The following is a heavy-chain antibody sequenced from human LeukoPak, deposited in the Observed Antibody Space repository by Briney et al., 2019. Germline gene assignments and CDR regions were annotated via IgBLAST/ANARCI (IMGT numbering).Heavy chain of an antibody. J-gene: IGHJ6*03. CDR1: GGSISSYY. D-gene: IGHD3-22*01. V-gene: IGHV4-59*01. CDR2: IYYSGST. CDR3: ARSSEGRYYYDSSGFSYYYYYMDV. Sequence: RPSETLSLTCTVSGGSISSYYWSWIRQPPGKGLEWIGYIYYSGSTYYNPSLRSRVTISVDMSKNQFSLKLSSVTAADTAVYYCARSSEGRYYYDSSGFSYYYYYMDVWGKGTTVTISS.